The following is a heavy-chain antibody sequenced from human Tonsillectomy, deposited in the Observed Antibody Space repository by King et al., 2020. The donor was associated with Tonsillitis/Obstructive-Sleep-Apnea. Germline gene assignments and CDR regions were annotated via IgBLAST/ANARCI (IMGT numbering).Heavy chain of an antibody. CDR3: ARERADRKDEGWDDDYGREV. CDR1: GFPFSSSA. CDR2: ISYDGNNK. V-gene: IGHV3-30*04. D-gene: IGHD1-1*01. Sequence: VPLLASWGGVVQPGRSLRLSCAASGFPFSSSAMPWVRQAHGKGLEWVAVISYDGNNKYYADSVKGRFTISRDNSKHTLYLQMSSLRAEDTAVYYCARERADRKDEGWDDDYGREVWGQGTTGTGS. J-gene: IGHJ6*02.